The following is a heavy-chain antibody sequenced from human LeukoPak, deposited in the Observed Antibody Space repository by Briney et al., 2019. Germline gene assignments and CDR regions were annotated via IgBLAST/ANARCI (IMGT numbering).Heavy chain of an antibody. J-gene: IGHJ3*02. CDR2: INSDGSST. CDR3: AREFRVLPDI. Sequence: PGGSLRLSCAVSGFTLYSYWMHRLRQAPGKGLVWVSRINSDGSSTNYADSVKGRFTISRDNAKSTLYLQMNSLRDEDTAVYYCAREFRVLPDIWGQGTMVTVSS. V-gene: IGHV3-74*01. D-gene: IGHD6-13*01. CDR1: GFTLYSYW.